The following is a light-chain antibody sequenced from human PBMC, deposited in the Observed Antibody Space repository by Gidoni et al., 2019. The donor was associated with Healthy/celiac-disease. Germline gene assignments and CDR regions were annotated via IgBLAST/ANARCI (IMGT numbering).Light chain of an antibody. J-gene: IGKJ2*01. Sequence: EIVMTKSPATLSVSPGDSATLSCRASQSVSSNLAWYQQKPGQAPRLLIYGASTRATGIPARFSGSGSGTEFTLTISSLQSEDFAVYYCQQYNNWPPDTFGQGTKLEIK. CDR2: GAS. CDR3: QQYNNWPPDT. CDR1: QSVSSN. V-gene: IGKV3-15*01.